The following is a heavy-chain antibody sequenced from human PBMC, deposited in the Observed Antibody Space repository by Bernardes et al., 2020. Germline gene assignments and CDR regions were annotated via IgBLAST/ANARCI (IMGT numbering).Heavy chain of an antibody. D-gene: IGHD1-26*01. Sequence: GGSLRLSCAASGFTFSSYSMNWVRQAPGKGLEWVSSISSSSSYIYYADSVKGRFTISRDNAKNSLYLQMNSLRAEDTAVYYCARDGIVGATEFDYWGQGTLVTVSS. CDR2: ISSSSSYI. J-gene: IGHJ4*02. V-gene: IGHV3-21*01. CDR1: GFTFSSYS. CDR3: ARDGIVGATEFDY.